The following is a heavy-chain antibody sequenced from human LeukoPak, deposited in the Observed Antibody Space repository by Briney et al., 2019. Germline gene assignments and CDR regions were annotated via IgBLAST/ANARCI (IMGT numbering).Heavy chain of an antibody. J-gene: IGHJ4*02. Sequence: PSETLSLTCTVSGGSISSGTYYWGWIRQPPGKGLEWIGSIYYSGSTYYNPSLKSRVTISADTSKNQFSLKLSSVTAADTAVYYCASGYYAGLDYWGQGTLVTVFS. V-gene: IGHV4-39*07. CDR2: IYYSGST. D-gene: IGHD3-3*01. CDR3: ASGYYAGLDY. CDR1: GGSISSGTYY.